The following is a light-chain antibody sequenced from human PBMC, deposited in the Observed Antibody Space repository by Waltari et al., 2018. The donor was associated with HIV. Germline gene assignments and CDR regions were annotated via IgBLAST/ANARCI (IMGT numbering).Light chain of an antibody. Sequence: QSVLTQSPSVSDPPGQRVTISCSGRSSNIGSHAVTWYRQSPGKPPKLLVYHDDLILSGVSDRLSASKSGTSASLAINDLQSEDESLYYCATWDDGLNALLFGGGTKVTVL. J-gene: IGLJ2*01. CDR2: HDD. V-gene: IGLV1-36*01. CDR1: SSNIGSHA. CDR3: ATWDDGLNALL.